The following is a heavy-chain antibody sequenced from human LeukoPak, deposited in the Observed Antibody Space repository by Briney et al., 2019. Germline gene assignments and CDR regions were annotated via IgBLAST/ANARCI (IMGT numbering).Heavy chain of an antibody. J-gene: IGHJ4*02. Sequence: PGGSLRLSCAASGFTFSNYAMSWVRQAPGKGLEWVSGITGSGDRTHYADSVKGRFSISRGNSENTLFLQMNSLRAEDTAIYYCAKDYHTTDSLSDPFDYWGQGTMVTVSS. CDR1: GFTFSNYA. V-gene: IGHV3-23*01. CDR3: AKDYHTTDSLSDPFDY. D-gene: IGHD1-14*01. CDR2: ITGSGDRT.